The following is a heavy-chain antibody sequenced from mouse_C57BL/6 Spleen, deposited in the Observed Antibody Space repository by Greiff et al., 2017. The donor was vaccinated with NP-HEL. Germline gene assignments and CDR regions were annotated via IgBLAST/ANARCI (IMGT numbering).Heavy chain of an antibody. J-gene: IGHJ3*01. V-gene: IGHV1-80*01. CDR2: IYPGDGDT. CDR3: ARGGDGYYRGFAY. D-gene: IGHD2-3*01. CDR1: GYAFSSYW. Sequence: QVQLQQSGAELVKPGASVKISCKASGYAFSSYWMNWVKQRPGKGLEWIGQIYPGDGDTNYNGKFKGKATLTADKSSSTAYMQLSSLTSEDSAVYFCARGGDGYYRGFAYWGQGTLVTVSA.